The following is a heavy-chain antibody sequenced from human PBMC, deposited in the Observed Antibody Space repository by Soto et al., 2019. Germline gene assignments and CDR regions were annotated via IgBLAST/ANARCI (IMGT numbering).Heavy chain of an antibody. Sequence: QVHLVQSGAEVKKPGSSVKVSCKASGGTFSNYAITWVRQAPGQGLEWLGRIIPIFGSVTFAQKFQGRITLNADESTTTVYMELSSLRSDDTAVYYCAKDGGKDGYFGNWFDPWGQGTQVTVSS. CDR2: IIPIFGSV. CDR3: AKDGGKDGYFGNWFDP. CDR1: GGTFSNYA. D-gene: IGHD5-12*01. J-gene: IGHJ5*02. V-gene: IGHV1-69*15.